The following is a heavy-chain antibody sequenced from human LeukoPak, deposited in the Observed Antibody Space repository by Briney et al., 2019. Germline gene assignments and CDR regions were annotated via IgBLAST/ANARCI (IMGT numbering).Heavy chain of an antibody. CDR2: INPNSGGT. Sequence: ASVKVSCKASGYTFTGYYMHWVRQAPGQGLEWMGWINPNSGGTNYAQKFQGRVTMTRDTSISTAYMELSRLRSDDTAVYYCARLRYSYGTYYYYGMDVWGQGTKVTVSS. V-gene: IGHV1-2*02. J-gene: IGHJ6*02. CDR1: GYTFTGYY. CDR3: ARLRYSYGTYYYYGMDV. D-gene: IGHD5-18*01.